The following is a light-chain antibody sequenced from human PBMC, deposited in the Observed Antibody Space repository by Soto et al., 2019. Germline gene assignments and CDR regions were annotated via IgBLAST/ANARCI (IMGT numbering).Light chain of an antibody. CDR1: QTVSSN. CDR3: QQYGSSLYT. J-gene: IGKJ2*01. CDR2: GAS. V-gene: IGKV3-15*01. Sequence: EIVMTQSPATLSVSPGERATLSCRASQTVSSNLAWYQQKPGQAPRLLIYGASTRATGIPARFSGSGSGTEFTLTINRLEPEDFAVYYCQQYGSSLYTFGQGTKVEIK.